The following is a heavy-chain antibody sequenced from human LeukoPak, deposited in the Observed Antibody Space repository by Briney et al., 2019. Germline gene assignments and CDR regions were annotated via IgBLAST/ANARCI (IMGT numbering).Heavy chain of an antibody. CDR3: ARGDRDLYCSSTSCYPVL. Sequence: GGSLRLSCAASGFTFSAYGIHWVRQAPGKGLEWVAFIRYDGSDKYYADSVKGRFTISRDNAKNTLYLQMNSLRAEDTAVYYCARGDRDLYCSSTSCYPVLGGQGTLVTVSS. J-gene: IGHJ4*02. CDR1: GFTFSAYG. V-gene: IGHV3-30*02. CDR2: IRYDGSDK. D-gene: IGHD2-2*01.